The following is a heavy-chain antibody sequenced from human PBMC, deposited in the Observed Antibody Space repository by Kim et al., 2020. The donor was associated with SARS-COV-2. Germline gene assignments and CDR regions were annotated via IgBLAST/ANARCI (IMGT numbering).Heavy chain of an antibody. CDR2: ISSSSSYI. CDR3: ARAQSYYYDSSGYFFDY. Sequence: GGSLRLSCAASGFTFSSYSMNWVRQAPGKGLEWVSSISSSSSYIYYADSVKGRFTISRDNAKNSLYLQMNSLRAEDTAVYYCARAQSYYYDSSGYFFDYWGQGTLVTVSS. CDR1: GFTFSSYS. D-gene: IGHD3-22*01. J-gene: IGHJ4*02. V-gene: IGHV3-21*01.